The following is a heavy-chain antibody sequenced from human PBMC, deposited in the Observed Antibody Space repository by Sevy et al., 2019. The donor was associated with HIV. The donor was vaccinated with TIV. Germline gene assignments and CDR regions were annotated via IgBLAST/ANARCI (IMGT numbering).Heavy chain of an antibody. J-gene: IGHJ4*02. CDR3: TRVRYNYGSYYFDY. Sequence: GGSLRLTCAASEISFSDYYMSWIRQTPGKGLEWISYISSGGSIIYYADSVKGRFTISRDNAKNSLYLQMNSLRAEDTAVYYCTRVRYNYGSYYFDYWVQGTLVTVSS. D-gene: IGHD1-1*01. CDR2: ISSGGSII. CDR1: EISFSDYY. V-gene: IGHV3-11*01.